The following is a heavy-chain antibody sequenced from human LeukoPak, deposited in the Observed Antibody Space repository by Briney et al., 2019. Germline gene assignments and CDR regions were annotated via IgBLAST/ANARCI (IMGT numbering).Heavy chain of an antibody. V-gene: IGHV3-48*01. CDR2: ISSSSSTM. D-gene: IGHD3-22*01. J-gene: IGHJ4*02. CDR1: GFTFNTYN. Sequence: GGSLRLSCAASGFTFNTYNMNWVRQAPGKGLEWVSYISSSSSTMCYADSVKGRFTISRDNAKNSLYLQMDSLRAEDTAVYYCARDFVNSGYYFDYWGQGTLVTVSS. CDR3: ARDFVNSGYYFDY.